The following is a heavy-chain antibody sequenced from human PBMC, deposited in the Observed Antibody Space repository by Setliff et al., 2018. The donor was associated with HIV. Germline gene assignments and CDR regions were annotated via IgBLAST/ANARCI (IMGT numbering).Heavy chain of an antibody. V-gene: IGHV4-4*07. CDR1: GGSINLYY. CDR2: IYTSGSA. D-gene: IGHD4-17*01. J-gene: IGHJ2*01. CDR3: ARENYGDYEDRYFDL. Sequence: PSETLSLTCTVPGGSINLYYWSWVRQPAGKGLQWIGRIYTSGSANYTPSLKSRVAMSIDTSKYQISLRLSSVTAADTAVYYCARENYGDYEDRYFDLWGRGTLVTVSS.